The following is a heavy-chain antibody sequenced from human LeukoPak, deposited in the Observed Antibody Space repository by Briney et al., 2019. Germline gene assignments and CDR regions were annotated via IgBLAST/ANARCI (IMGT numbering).Heavy chain of an antibody. Sequence: GGSLRLSCGASGFTFSSYEMNWVRQAPGKGLEWVSSISSSSSYIYYADSVKGRFTISRDNAKNSLYLQMNSLRAEDTAVYYCARDPPDYDYVVGTFDYWGQGTLVTVSS. CDR3: ARDPPDYDYVVGTFDY. CDR1: GFTFSSYE. CDR2: ISSSSSYI. J-gene: IGHJ4*02. D-gene: IGHD3-16*01. V-gene: IGHV3-21*01.